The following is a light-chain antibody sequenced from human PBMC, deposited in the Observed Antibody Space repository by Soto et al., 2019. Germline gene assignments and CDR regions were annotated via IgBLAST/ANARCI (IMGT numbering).Light chain of an antibody. Sequence: QSVLTQPPSASGTPGQRVTISCSGSSSNIGSTTVSWYQQLPGTAPKLLVYSNTQRPSGVPDRFSGSKSGTSASLAISGLQSDDEADYYCAAWDDSLNGWVFGGGTKLTVL. CDR2: SNT. J-gene: IGLJ3*02. CDR1: SSNIGSTT. CDR3: AAWDDSLNGWV. V-gene: IGLV1-44*01.